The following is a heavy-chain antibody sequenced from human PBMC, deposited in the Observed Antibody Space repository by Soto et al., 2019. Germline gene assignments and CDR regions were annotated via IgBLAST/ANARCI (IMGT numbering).Heavy chain of an antibody. CDR2: IIPIFGTA. D-gene: IGHD6-19*01. J-gene: IGHJ4*02. CDR3: ARSGLTPGSGWYYFDY. CDR1: GGTFSSYA. V-gene: IGHV1-69*13. Sequence: SVKVSCKASGGTFSSYAISWVRQAPGQGLEWMGGIIPIFGTANYAQKFQGRVTITADESTSTAYMELSSLRSEDTAVYYCARSGLTPGSGWYYFDYWGQGTLVTVSS.